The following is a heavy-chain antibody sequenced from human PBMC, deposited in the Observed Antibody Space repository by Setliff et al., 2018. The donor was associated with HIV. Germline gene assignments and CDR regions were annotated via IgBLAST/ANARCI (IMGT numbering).Heavy chain of an antibody. CDR1: GVTFNTYA. CDR2: IFAFLNIP. V-gene: IGHV1-69*10. J-gene: IGHJ4*02. Sequence: ASVKVSCKTSGVTFNTYAFSWVRQAPGQGLEWMGDIFAFLNIPNYAQKFQGRVTITADKPTSIAYMELTGLRSEDTAIYYCATAQGIATANFDYWGQGTQVTVS. D-gene: IGHD6-13*01. CDR3: ATAQGIATANFDY.